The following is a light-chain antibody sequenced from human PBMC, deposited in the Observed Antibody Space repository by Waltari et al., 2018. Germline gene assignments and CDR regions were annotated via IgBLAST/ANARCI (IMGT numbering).Light chain of an antibody. CDR2: KDY. CDR1: STTITNY. J-gene: IGLJ3*02. V-gene: IGLV1-47*01. Sequence: QSVLTQPPSASGAPGQEVSISCSGGSTTITNYVFWYQQFPGTAPKLYVYKDYERPSGVPDRFSASKSGTSASLAISGLRSDDEADYYCATWDDSLNGWVFGGGTKLTVL. CDR3: ATWDDSLNGWV.